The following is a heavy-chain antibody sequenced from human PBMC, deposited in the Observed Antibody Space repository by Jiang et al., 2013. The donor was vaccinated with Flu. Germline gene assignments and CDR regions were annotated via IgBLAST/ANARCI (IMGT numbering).Heavy chain of an antibody. Sequence: GSGLVKPSQTLSLTCTVSGGSFSSGGYCWAWIRQHPGKGLEWIGNICDSGNTDYNPSLKTRVSISADRSKSQFSLKLTSVTAADTAVYYCAREDYEVPTPWGPGTLVHRLL. CDR3: AREDYEVPTP. J-gene: IGHJ5*02. CDR2: ICDSGNT. V-gene: IGHV4-31*03. CDR1: GGSFSSGGYC. D-gene: IGHD4-17*01.